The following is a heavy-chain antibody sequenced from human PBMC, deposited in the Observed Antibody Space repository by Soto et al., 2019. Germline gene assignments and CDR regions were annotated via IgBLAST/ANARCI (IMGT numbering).Heavy chain of an antibody. D-gene: IGHD2-15*01. CDR3: ARVFVEYWGGGSASKPRYYFEW. J-gene: IGHJ4*02. CDR2: ISAYNGNT. Sequence: ASVKVSCKASGYTFTSYGISWVLQAPGQGLEWMGWISAYNGNTNYAQKLQGRVTMTTDTSTSTAYMGLRSLRSDDTAVYYCARVFVEYWGGGSASKPRYYFEWGGEGTLVTVS. CDR1: GYTFTSYG. V-gene: IGHV1-18*01.